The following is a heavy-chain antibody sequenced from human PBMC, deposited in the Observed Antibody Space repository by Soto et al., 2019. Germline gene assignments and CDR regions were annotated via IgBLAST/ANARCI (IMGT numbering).Heavy chain of an antibody. Sequence: SETLSLTCTVSGGSISSSSYYWGWIRQPPGKGLEWIGSIYYSGNTYYNPSLKSRVTISVDTSKNQFSLKLSSVTAADTAVYYCARTPLDDSGPIYYFDYWGQGTLVTVSS. CDR1: GGSISSSSYY. CDR2: IYYSGNT. V-gene: IGHV4-39*01. D-gene: IGHD3-10*01. J-gene: IGHJ4*02. CDR3: ARTPLDDSGPIYYFDY.